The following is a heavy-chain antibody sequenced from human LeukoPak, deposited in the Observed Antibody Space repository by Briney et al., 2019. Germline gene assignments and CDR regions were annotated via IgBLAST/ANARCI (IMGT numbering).Heavy chain of an antibody. Sequence: GGSLRLSCAASGLTFENYGISWVRQAPGKGLEWVAGINWNGGTTLYADSVKGRFTISRDNAKNSLNLQMNSLRAEDTALYYCARGDSSGWGLDYWGLGTLVTVSS. CDR2: INWNGGTT. V-gene: IGHV3-20*04. CDR3: ARGDSSGWGLDY. J-gene: IGHJ4*02. D-gene: IGHD6-19*01. CDR1: GLTFENYG.